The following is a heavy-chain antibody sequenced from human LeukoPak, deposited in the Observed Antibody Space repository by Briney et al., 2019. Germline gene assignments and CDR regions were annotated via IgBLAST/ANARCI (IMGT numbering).Heavy chain of an antibody. CDR3: AKEYGDYVRSYFDY. Sequence: GGSLRLSCAASGFTFSNAWMNWVRQAPGKGLEWVAVISYDGSNKYYADSVKGRFTISRDNSKNTLYLQMNSLRAEDTAVYYCAKEYGDYVRSYFDYWGQGTLVTVSS. V-gene: IGHV3-30*18. CDR1: GFTFSNAW. D-gene: IGHD4-17*01. J-gene: IGHJ4*02. CDR2: ISYDGSNK.